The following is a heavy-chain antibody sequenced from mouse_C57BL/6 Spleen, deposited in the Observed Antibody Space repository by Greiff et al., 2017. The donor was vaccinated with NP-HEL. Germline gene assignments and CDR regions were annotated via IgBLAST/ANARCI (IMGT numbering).Heavy chain of an antibody. V-gene: IGHV7-3*01. CDR1: GFTFTDYY. D-gene: IGHD1-1*01. Sequence: EVQLQQSGGGLVQPGGSLSLSCAASGFTFTDYYMSWVRQPPGKALEWLGFIRNKANGYTTEYSASVKGRFTISRDNSQSILYLQMNALRAEDSATYYCARRDYGSREYFDVWGTGTTVTVSS. CDR3: ARRDYGSREYFDV. J-gene: IGHJ1*03. CDR2: IRNKANGYTT.